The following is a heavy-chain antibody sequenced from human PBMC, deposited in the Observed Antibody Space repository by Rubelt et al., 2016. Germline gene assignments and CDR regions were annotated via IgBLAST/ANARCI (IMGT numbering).Heavy chain of an antibody. CDR2: VDVGSGDT. V-gene: IGHV1-58*02. Sequence: QMQLVQSGPEVKKPGTSVKVSCKASGLTFSSSAIQWVRQSSGQRPEWIGWVDVGSGDTNYAQKFQERVTITRDMSTSTAYIALSSLRSEDTAVYYCARGVEVAGSPNFFFYWGQGTLVTVSS. CDR3: ARGVEVAGSPNFFFY. CDR1: GLTFSSSA. J-gene: IGHJ4*02. D-gene: IGHD6-19*01.